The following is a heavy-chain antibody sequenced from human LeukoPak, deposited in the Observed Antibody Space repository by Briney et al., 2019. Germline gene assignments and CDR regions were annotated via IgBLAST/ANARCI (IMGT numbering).Heavy chain of an antibody. Sequence: ASVKVSCKVSGYTLTELSMHWVRQAPGKGLEWMGGFDPEDGETIYAQKFQGRVTMTEDTSTDTAYMELSSLRSEDTAVYYCATLHSGIVVVPAANEWDCWGQGTLVTVSS. CDR3: ATLHSGIVVVPAANEWDC. D-gene: IGHD2-2*01. CDR2: FDPEDGET. J-gene: IGHJ4*02. CDR1: GYTLTELS. V-gene: IGHV1-24*01.